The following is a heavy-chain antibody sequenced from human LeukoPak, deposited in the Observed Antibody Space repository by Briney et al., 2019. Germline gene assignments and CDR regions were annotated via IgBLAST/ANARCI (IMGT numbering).Heavy chain of an antibody. J-gene: IGHJ5*02. CDR3: AKHSGYISLSGGWFDP. D-gene: IGHD6-6*01. V-gene: IGHV3-23*01. Sequence: LTGGSLRLSCAASGFTLSSYAMSWVRRAPGKGLEWVSAISGSGGTTYYADSVKGRFTISRDNSKNTLYLQMNSLRAEDTAVYYCAKHSGYISLSGGWFDPWGQGTLVTVSS. CDR1: GFTLSSYA. CDR2: ISGSGGTT.